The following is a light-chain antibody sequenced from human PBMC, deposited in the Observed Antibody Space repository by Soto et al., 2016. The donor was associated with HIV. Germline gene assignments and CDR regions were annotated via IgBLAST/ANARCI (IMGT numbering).Light chain of an antibody. CDR2: DAS. V-gene: IGKV1-39*01. CDR1: QSISTY. CDR3: QQSYTYPLT. Sequence: DIQMTQSPSSLSLSIGDRVSITCRASQSISTYLNWYQQKPGRAPKLLIYDASSLQSGVPSRFSGRGSGTDFTLTISSLQHEDFATYYCQQSYTYPLTFGQGTRLEI. J-gene: IGKJ5*01.